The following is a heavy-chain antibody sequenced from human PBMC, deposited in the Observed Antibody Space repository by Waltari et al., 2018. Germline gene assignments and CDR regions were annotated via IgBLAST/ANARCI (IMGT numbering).Heavy chain of an antibody. J-gene: IGHJ4*02. Sequence: QVQLQESGPGLVKPSETLSLTCTVSGVSTTSYYWIWIRQPAGKGLQWIGRTYNRGSINYNPSLKSRVTMSLDTSKNQFSLRLSSVTAADTAVYYCARDKGYYYGSGIDYWGQGTLVTVSS. CDR3: ARDKGYYYGSGIDY. CDR1: GVSTTSYY. CDR2: TYNRGSI. D-gene: IGHD3-10*01. V-gene: IGHV4-4*07.